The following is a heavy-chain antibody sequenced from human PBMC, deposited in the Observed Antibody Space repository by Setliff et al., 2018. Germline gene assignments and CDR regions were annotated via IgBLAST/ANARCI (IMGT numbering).Heavy chain of an antibody. V-gene: IGHV1-69*10. CDR1: GGTFSSYA. CDR2: IIPILGIA. J-gene: IGHJ4*02. CDR3: ARDLREHISSGYYPIDY. D-gene: IGHD3-22*01. Sequence: SVKVSCKASGGTFSSYAISWVRQAPGQGLEWMGGIIPILGIANYAQKFQGRVTITADESTSTAYMELSSLRSEDTAVYYRARDLREHISSGYYPIDYWGQGTLVTVSS.